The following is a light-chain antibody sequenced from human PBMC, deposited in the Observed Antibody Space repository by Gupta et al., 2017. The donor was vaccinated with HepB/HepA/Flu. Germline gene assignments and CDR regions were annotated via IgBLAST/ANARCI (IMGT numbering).Light chain of an antibody. CDR1: QSVLYSSNIKND. J-gene: IGKJ2*01. CDR2: CAS. V-gene: IGKV4-1*01. Sequence: ELTQSPASLAASLGESATISCKSSQSVLYSSNIKNDLAWFQQKPGQAPKLLIYCASTRKSGVPSRFSGSGSGTDFALTISSLQPEDFAVYYCQQYYRYPHTFGQGTKVEIK. CDR3: QQYYRYPHT.